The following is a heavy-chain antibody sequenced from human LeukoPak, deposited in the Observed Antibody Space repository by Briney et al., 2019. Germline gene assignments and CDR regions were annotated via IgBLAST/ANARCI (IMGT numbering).Heavy chain of an antibody. CDR2: ISTSGSAI. Sequence: PGGSLRLSCAASGFTFSIFEMNWVRQAPGKGLEWISYISTSGSAISYADSVKGRFTISRGNAKNSLYLQMDSLRAEDTAVYYCARDYRNYYGSGSRVFDIWGQGTMVTVSS. D-gene: IGHD3-10*01. CDR3: ARDYRNYYGSGSRVFDI. J-gene: IGHJ3*02. CDR1: GFTFSIFE. V-gene: IGHV3-48*03.